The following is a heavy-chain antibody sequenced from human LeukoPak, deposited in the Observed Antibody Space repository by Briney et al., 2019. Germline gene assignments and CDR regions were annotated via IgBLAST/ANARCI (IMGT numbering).Heavy chain of an antibody. Sequence: ASVKVSCKASGYTFTSYEINGGRQATGQGLEWRGWMNPNSGNTGYAQKFQGRVTITRNTSISTAYLALSSLRSEDTAVYYCARFSGSGMRDYYYYMDVWGKGTTVPVSS. CDR3: ARFSGSGMRDYYYYMDV. CDR2: MNPNSGNT. V-gene: IGHV1-8*03. D-gene: IGHD3-10*01. J-gene: IGHJ6*03. CDR1: GYTFTSYE.